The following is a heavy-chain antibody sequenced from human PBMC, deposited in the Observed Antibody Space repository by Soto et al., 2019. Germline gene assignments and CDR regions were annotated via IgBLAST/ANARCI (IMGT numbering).Heavy chain of an antibody. CDR1: GFTFSSYA. J-gene: IGHJ6*02. CDR3: AKDNRAGCSGYYPYYDMLTGYYTV. CDR2: ISGSGGSR. D-gene: IGHD3-9*01. Sequence: EVQLLESGGGLVQPGGSLRLSCAASGFTFSSYAMSWVRQAPGKGLEWVSAISGSGGSRYYADSVKGRFTISRDNSKNTLYQRMNRLRAEDTDVYYCAKDNRAGCSGYYPYYDMLTGYYTVWGQGTTVTVSS. V-gene: IGHV3-23*01.